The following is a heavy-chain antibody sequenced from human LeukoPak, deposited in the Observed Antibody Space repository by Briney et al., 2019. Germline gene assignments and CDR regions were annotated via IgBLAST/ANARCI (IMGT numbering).Heavy chain of an antibody. V-gene: IGHV4-39*02. CDR2: IYYSGST. J-gene: IGHJ6*02. D-gene: IGHD3-10*01. CDR1: GGSISSSSYY. Sequence: SETLSLTCTVSGGSISSSSYYWGWIRQPPGKGLEWIGSIYYSGSTNYNPSLKSRVTISVDTSKNHFSLKVSSVTAADTAMYYCARSTSGNYYAMDVWGQGTTVTVSS. CDR3: ARSTSGNYYAMDV.